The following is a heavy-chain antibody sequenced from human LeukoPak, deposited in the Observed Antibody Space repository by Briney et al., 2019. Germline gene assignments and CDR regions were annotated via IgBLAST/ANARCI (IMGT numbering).Heavy chain of an antibody. CDR1: GFTFSSYA. Sequence: GGSLRLSCAASGFTFSSYAMSWVRQAPGKGLEWVLAISGSGGSTYYADSVKGRFTIFRDNSKNTLYLQMNSLRAEDTAVYYCARGSYGDYGYWGQGTLVTVSS. CDR2: ISGSGGST. J-gene: IGHJ4*02. CDR3: ARGSYGDYGY. D-gene: IGHD4-17*01. V-gene: IGHV3-23*01.